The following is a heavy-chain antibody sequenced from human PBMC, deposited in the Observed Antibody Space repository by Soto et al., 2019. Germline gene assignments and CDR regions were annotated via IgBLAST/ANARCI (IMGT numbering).Heavy chain of an antibody. J-gene: IGHJ6*03. D-gene: IGHD3-3*01. CDR1: GGSISSDNYF. CDR2: INYTGSA. CDR3: ARIFGVVIWRYYYYYMDV. Sequence: SETLSLTCTVSGGSISSDNYFWGWFRQPPGRGLEWIGRINYTGSANYNPSLKSRVTISVDTSKNQFSLKLSSVTAADTAVYYCARIFGVVIWRYYYYYMDVWGKGTTVTVSS. V-gene: IGHV4-39*07.